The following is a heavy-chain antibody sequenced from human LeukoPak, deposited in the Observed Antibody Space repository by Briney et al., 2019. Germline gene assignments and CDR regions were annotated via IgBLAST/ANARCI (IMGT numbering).Heavy chain of an antibody. CDR1: GFTFSSYG. V-gene: IGHV3-23*01. CDR3: ARSRNWFDP. Sequence: PGGTLRLSCAASGFTFSSYGMSWVRQAPGKGLEWVSGISGSGGRTYYADSVKGRFTISRDNSKNTLYLQMNSLRAEDTAVYYCARSRNWFDPWGQGTLVTVSS. J-gene: IGHJ5*02. CDR2: ISGSGGRT.